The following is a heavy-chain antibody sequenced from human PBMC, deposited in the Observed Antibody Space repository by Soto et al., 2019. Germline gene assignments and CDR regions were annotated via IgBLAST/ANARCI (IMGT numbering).Heavy chain of an antibody. V-gene: IGHV3-33*01. CDR1: GFTFSSYG. Sequence: GGSLRLSCAASGFTFSSYGMHWVRQAPGKGLEWVAVIWYDGSNKYYADSVKGRFTISRDNSKNTLYLQMNSLRAEDTDVYYCARVSGYEPLYYYGMDVWGQGTTVTVSS. D-gene: IGHD1-1*01. J-gene: IGHJ6*02. CDR2: IWYDGSNK. CDR3: ARVSGYEPLYYYGMDV.